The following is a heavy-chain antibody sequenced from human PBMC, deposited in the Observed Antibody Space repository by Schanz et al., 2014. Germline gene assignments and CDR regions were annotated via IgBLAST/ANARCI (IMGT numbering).Heavy chain of an antibody. CDR2: IVPLLGVT. CDR1: GGTFNSYT. Sequence: QVQLVQSGAELKKPGSSVNVSCKTSGGTFNSYTIGWVRQAPGQGLEWMGRIVPLLGVTVYAQKFQGRVTFTADKATGTAYMELSRLKSEDTDMYYCAEYASGNYYDLWGQGTLVTVSS. V-gene: IGHV1-69*02. D-gene: IGHD3-10*01. CDR3: AEYASGNYYDL. J-gene: IGHJ4*02.